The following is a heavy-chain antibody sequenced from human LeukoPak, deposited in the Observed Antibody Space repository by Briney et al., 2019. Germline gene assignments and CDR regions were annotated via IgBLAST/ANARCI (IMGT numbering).Heavy chain of an antibody. CDR2: MYYNGDT. D-gene: IGHD3-16*01. V-gene: IGHV4-59*11. J-gene: IGHJ5*01. CDR1: GGPITNHY. CDR3: ARDQAYGGEDLFDS. Sequence: PSETLSLTCTVSGGPITNHYWSWIRQPPGKGLEWIGHMYYNGDTNYNPSLKSRVTISLDKSKNQFSLKLTSVPAADTAVYYCARDQAYGGEDLFDSWGQGILVTVSS.